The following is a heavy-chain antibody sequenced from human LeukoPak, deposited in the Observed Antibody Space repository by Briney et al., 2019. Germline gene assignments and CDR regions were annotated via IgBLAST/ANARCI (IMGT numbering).Heavy chain of an antibody. CDR3: ARAKSRSTWQQLVQPYFDY. CDR1: GGSISSYY. D-gene: IGHD6-13*01. V-gene: IGHV4-34*01. J-gene: IGHJ4*02. Sequence: PSETLSLTCTVSGGSISSYYWSWIRQPPGKGLEWIGEINHSGSTNYNPSLKSRVTISVDTSKNQFSLKLSSVTAADTAVYYCARAKSRSTWQQLVQPYFDYRGQGTLVTVSS. CDR2: INHSGST.